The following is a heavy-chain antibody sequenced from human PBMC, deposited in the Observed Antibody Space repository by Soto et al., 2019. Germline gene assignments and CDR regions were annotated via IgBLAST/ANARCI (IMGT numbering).Heavy chain of an antibody. D-gene: IGHD3-3*01. CDR1: GFTFSSYG. CDR3: ASSRHTYYDFWSGYPFDY. V-gene: IGHV3-30*03. Sequence: QVQLVESGGGVVQPGRSLRLSCAASGFTFSSYGMHWVRQAPGKGLEWVAVISYDGSNKYYADSVKGRFTISRDNSKNTLYLQMNSLTAEDTAVYYCASSRHTYYDFWSGYPFDYWGQGTLVTVSS. J-gene: IGHJ4*02. CDR2: ISYDGSNK.